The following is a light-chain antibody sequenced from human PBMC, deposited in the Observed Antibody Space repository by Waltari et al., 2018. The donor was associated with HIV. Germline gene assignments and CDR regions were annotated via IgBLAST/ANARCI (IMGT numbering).Light chain of an antibody. CDR2: INN. V-gene: IGLV1-44*01. CDR1: RYNVGSNT. Sequence: QSVLTQPPSASGTPGQRVTVSCSGSRYNVGSNTVNWYQQIPGTAPKLLIFINNLRPSGVPDRFSVSNSGTSASLAISGLQSEDEAYYYCAAWDDTLHGYFFGAGTTLTVL. CDR3: AAWDDTLHGYF. J-gene: IGLJ1*01.